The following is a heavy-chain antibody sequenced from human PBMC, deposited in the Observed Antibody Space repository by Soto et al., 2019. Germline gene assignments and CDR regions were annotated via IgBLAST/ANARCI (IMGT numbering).Heavy chain of an antibody. D-gene: IGHD5-18*01. Sequence: KTGGSLRLSCAASGFTFSDYYMFWFRQAPGKGLEWVSYISMSGNIIYHADSVKGRFTISRDNAQNSLFLQMNSLRAEDTAVYYCARPQPSGYIYGFPYWGQGTMVTVSS. J-gene: IGHJ4*02. CDR2: ISMSGNII. V-gene: IGHV3-11*01. CDR1: GFTFSDYY. CDR3: ARPQPSGYIYGFPY.